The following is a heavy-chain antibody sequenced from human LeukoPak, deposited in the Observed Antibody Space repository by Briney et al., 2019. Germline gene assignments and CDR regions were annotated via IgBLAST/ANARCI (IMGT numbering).Heavy chain of an antibody. Sequence: GGSLRLSCAASGFSFSKYAMSWVRQAPGKGLDWVSAIGGGGSTTYYADSVKGRFTTSRDNSKNTLHLQMNSLRAEDTAIYYCAKAGYCGDGNYLKFESWGQGTLVTVSS. CDR1: GFSFSKYA. V-gene: IGHV3-23*01. CDR2: IGGGGSTT. J-gene: IGHJ4*02. CDR3: AKAGYCGDGNYLKFES. D-gene: IGHD2-15*01.